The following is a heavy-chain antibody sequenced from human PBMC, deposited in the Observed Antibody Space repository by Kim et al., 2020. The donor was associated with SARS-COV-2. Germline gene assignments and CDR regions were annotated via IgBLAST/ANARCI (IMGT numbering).Heavy chain of an antibody. J-gene: IGHJ4*02. CDR3: AFRHHWNFPHN. V-gene: IGHV3-23*01. D-gene: IGHD1-7*01. Sequence: GGSLRLSCAASGFSFTNSGMAWARQAPGKGLEWVSTPGTTSGTTFYADSVKGRFTISTDNSKNTEYLEMSSLRVEDTGVYYCAFRHHWNFPHNWGKATL. CDR2: PGTTSGTT. CDR1: GFSFTNSG.